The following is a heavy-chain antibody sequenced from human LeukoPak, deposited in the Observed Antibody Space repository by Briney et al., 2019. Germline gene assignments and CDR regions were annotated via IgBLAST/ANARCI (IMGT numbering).Heavy chain of an antibody. V-gene: IGHV1-69*06. CDR3: ARSVTDSSSFTGDAFDI. CDR1: GYTFTTHY. D-gene: IGHD6-13*01. J-gene: IGHJ3*02. CDR2: IIPIFGTA. Sequence: GASVKVSCKASGYTFTTHYMHWVRQAPGQGLEWMGGIIPIFGTANYAQKFQGRVTITADKSTSTAYMELSSLRSEDTAVYYCARSVTDSSSFTGDAFDIWGQGTMVTVSS.